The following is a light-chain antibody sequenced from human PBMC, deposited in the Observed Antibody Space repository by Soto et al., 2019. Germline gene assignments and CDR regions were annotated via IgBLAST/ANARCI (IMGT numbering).Light chain of an antibody. V-gene: IGKV1-5*03. J-gene: IGKJ1*01. Sequence: DIPMTQSPSTLSGSVGDRVTITCRASQTISSWLAWYQQKPGKAPKLLIYKASTLKSGVPSRFSGSGSGTEFPRTISSLQPDDYATYYCQHYNSYSVAFGQGTKVELK. CDR3: QHYNSYSVA. CDR2: KAS. CDR1: QTISSW.